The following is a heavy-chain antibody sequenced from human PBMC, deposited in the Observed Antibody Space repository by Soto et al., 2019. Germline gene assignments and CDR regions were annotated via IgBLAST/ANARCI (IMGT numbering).Heavy chain of an antibody. Sequence: SETLSLTCSVSGAAISDYYWSWIRQPPGKGLEWIGYISDSGSTNYNPSLRSRATMSLATSNNQFSLQLTSVTAADTAVYYCARGGDIQLWLAFDYWGQGAPVTVSS. J-gene: IGHJ4*02. V-gene: IGHV4-59*01. D-gene: IGHD5-18*01. CDR2: ISDSGST. CDR1: GAAISDYY. CDR3: ARGGDIQLWLAFDY.